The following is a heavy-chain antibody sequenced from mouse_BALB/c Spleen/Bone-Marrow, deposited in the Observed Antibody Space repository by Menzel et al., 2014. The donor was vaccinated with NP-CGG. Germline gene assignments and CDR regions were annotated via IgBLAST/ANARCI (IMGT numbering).Heavy chain of an antibody. V-gene: IGHV15-2*02. J-gene: IGHJ4*01. Sequence: QVQLQQPGSELRSPGSSVKLSCKDFDSEVFPIAYMSWVRQKPGHGFEWTGDILPSIGRTIYGEKFEDKATLDADTVSNTAYLELDSLTSEDSAIYYCARGTNWDGEGYYYAMDYWGQGTSVTVSS. CDR3: ARGTNWDGEGYYYAMDY. CDR2: ILPSIGRT. CDR1: DSEVFPIAY. D-gene: IGHD4-1*01.